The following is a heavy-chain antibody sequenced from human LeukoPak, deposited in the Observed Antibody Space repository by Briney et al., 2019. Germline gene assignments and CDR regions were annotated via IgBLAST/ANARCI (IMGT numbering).Heavy chain of an antibody. CDR1: GFTFSSYS. D-gene: IGHD1-1*01. V-gene: IGHV3-21*01. Sequence: GGSLRLSCAASGFTFSSYSMNWVRQAPGKGLEWVSIISSSSSYIYYADSVKGRFAISRDNAKNSLYLQMNSLRAEDTAVYYCVTSWNRQQRDYWGQGILVTVSS. J-gene: IGHJ4*02. CDR3: VTSWNRQQRDY. CDR2: ISSSSSYI.